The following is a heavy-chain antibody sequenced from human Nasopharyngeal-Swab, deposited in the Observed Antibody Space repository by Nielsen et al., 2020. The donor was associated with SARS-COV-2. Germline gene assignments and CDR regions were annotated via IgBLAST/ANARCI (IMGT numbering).Heavy chain of an antibody. Sequence: ASVKVSCKASGYTFTTYHMHWLRQAPGQGLEWMGIINPSGGRTSYAQKFQGRVTMTRDTSTSTVYMELSSLRSEDTAVYYCARGGCRTITCQGGGNWFDPWGQGTLVTVSS. CDR3: ARGGCRTITCQGGGNWFDP. V-gene: IGHV1-46*01. CDR2: INPSGGRT. J-gene: IGHJ5*02. D-gene: IGHD2-15*01. CDR1: GYTFTTYH.